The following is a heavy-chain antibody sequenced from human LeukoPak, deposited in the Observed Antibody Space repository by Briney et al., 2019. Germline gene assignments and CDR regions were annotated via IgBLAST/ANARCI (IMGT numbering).Heavy chain of an antibody. CDR1: GYIFTSYG. D-gene: IGHD3-9*01. Sequence: SVKVSCKASGYIFTSYGITWVRQAPGQGLEWMGGIIPIFGTANYAQKFQGRVTITTDESTSTAYMELSSLRSEDTAVYYCASSPYDILTGYTYNWFDPWGQGTLVTVSS. V-gene: IGHV1-69*05. J-gene: IGHJ5*02. CDR3: ASSPYDILTGYTYNWFDP. CDR2: IIPIFGTA.